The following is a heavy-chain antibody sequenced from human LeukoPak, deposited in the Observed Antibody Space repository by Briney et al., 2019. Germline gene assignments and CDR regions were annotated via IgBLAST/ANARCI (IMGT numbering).Heavy chain of an antibody. D-gene: IGHD2-21*01. J-gene: IGHJ4*02. CDR1: GFTLHDYG. CDR2: IWYDGSKT. Sequence: GRSLRLSCVVSGFTLHDYGMHWVRQAPGKGLEWVALIWYDGSKTLYADSVKGRFTISRDTSKNTMYLQMNNLRVDDTAAYYCAKPDCGGECSMFDYWGQGTLVTVSS. CDR3: AKPDCGGECSMFDY. V-gene: IGHV3-33*06.